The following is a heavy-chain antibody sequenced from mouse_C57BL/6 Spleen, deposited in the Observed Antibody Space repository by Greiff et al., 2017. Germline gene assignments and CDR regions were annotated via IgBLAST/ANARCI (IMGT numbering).Heavy chain of an antibody. Sequence: VQLKQSGPELVKPGASVKIPCKASGYTFTDYNMDWVKQSHGKSLEWIGDINPNNGGTIYNQKFKGKATLTVDKSSSTAYMELRSLTSEDTAVYYCARSYGLRRYFDVWGTGTTVTVSS. J-gene: IGHJ1*03. V-gene: IGHV1-18*01. CDR2: INPNNGGT. D-gene: IGHD1-1*01. CDR3: ARSYGLRRYFDV. CDR1: GYTFTDYN.